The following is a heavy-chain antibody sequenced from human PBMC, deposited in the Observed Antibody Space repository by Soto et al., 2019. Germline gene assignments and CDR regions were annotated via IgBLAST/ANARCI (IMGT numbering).Heavy chain of an antibody. CDR3: ARVGVTIFGVVIRGKNWFDP. V-gene: IGHV4-38-2*01. CDR1: GYSISSGYY. Sequence: LSLTCAVSGYSISSGYYWGWIRQPPGKGLEWIGSIYHSGSTYYNPSLKSRVTISVDTSKNQFSLKLSSVTAADTAVYYCARVGVTIFGVVIRGKNWFDPWGQGTLVTVS. D-gene: IGHD3-3*01. CDR2: IYHSGST. J-gene: IGHJ5*02.